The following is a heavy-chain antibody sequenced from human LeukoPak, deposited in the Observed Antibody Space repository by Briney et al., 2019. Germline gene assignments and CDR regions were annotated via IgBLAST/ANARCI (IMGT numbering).Heavy chain of an antibody. J-gene: IGHJ4*02. CDR2: IFGSGGSP. CDR1: GFTFGSHA. CDR3: GKTTVGYSSGQKPAWPVDY. D-gene: IGHD5-18*01. V-gene: IGHV3-23*01. Sequence: GGSLRLSCAASGFTFGSHAMYWVRQAPGKGLEWVAGIFGSGGSPHYADSVKGRFTISRDNSRNTVYLQINSLRAEDTAVYYCGKTTVGYSSGQKPAWPVDYWGQGTLVTVSS.